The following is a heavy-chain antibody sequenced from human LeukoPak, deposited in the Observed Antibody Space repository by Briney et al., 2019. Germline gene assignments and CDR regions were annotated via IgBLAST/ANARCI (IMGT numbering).Heavy chain of an antibody. CDR3: ASVGPSQYSSSWYGYY. CDR2: ISYDGSNK. J-gene: IGHJ4*02. Sequence: GGSLRLSCAASGFTFSSYAMHWVRQAPGKGLEWVAVISYDGSNKYYADSVKGRFTISRDNSKNTLYLQMNSLRAEDTAVYYCASVGPSQYSSSWYGYYWGQGALVTVSS. D-gene: IGHD6-13*01. V-gene: IGHV3-30-3*01. CDR1: GFTFSSYA.